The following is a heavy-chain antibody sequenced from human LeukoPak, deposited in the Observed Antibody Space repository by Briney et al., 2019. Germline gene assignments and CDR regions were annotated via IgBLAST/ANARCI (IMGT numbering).Heavy chain of an antibody. CDR2: ISSSSSYI. V-gene: IGHV3-21*01. J-gene: IGHJ4*02. CDR3: ARDRQFGVNLFDY. D-gene: IGHD3-10*01. Sequence: PGGSLRLSCAASGFTFSSYSMNWVRQAPGKGLEWVSSISSSSSYIYYADSVKGRFTISRDNAKNSLYLQMNSLRAEDTAVYYCARDRQFGVNLFDYWGQGTLVTVSS. CDR1: GFTFSSYS.